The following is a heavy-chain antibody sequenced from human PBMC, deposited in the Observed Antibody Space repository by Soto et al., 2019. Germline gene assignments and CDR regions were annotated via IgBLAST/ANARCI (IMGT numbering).Heavy chain of an antibody. CDR1: GGTFSSYA. Sequence: GASVKVSCKASGGTFSSYAISWVRQAPGQGLEWMGGIIPIFGTANYAQKFQGRVTITADKSTSTAYMELSSLRSEDTAVYYCARGFDDILTGPFDYWGQGTLVTVSS. CDR2: IIPIFGTA. J-gene: IGHJ4*02. CDR3: ARGFDDILTGPFDY. V-gene: IGHV1-69*06. D-gene: IGHD3-9*01.